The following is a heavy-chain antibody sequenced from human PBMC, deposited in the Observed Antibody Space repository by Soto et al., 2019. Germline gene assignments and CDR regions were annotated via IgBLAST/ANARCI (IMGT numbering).Heavy chain of an antibody. D-gene: IGHD3-10*01. CDR2: ISGSGGSP. CDR1: GFTFSNYA. Sequence: GGSLRLSCAASGFTFSNYAMNWVRQAPGKGLEWVSTISGSGGSPYYADSVKGRFTISRDNSKNTLYLQMNSLRAGDSAVYYCAKGPHSASGYYYMDVWGKGTTVTVSS. J-gene: IGHJ6*03. V-gene: IGHV3-23*01. CDR3: AKGPHSASGYYYMDV.